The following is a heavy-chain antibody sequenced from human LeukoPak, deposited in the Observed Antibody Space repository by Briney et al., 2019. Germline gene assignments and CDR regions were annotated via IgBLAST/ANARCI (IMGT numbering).Heavy chain of an antibody. CDR3: ARETRVLRYFYYYYMDV. Sequence: PGGSLRLSCAASGFTFSSYEMNWVRQAPGKGLEWVSYISSSGSTIYYADSVKGRFTISRDNAKNSLYLQMNSLRAEDTAVYYCARETRVLRYFYYYYMDVWGKGNTVTISS. V-gene: IGHV3-48*03. CDR1: GFTFSSYE. CDR2: ISSSGSTI. D-gene: IGHD3-9*01. J-gene: IGHJ6*03.